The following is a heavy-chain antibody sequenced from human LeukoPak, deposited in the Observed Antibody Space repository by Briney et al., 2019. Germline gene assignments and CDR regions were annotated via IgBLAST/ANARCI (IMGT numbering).Heavy chain of an antibody. CDR1: RFTFSSYG. J-gene: IGHJ1*01. D-gene: IGHD6-13*01. Sequence: GGSLRLSCAASRFTFSSYGMHWVRQAPGKGLEGVAVIWYDGSNKYYADSVKGRFTIPRDNSKNTLYLQMNSLRAEDTAVYYCAMGEYSSSAEYFQHWGQGTLVTVSS. CDR3: AMGEYSSSAEYFQH. CDR2: IWYDGSNK. V-gene: IGHV3-33*01.